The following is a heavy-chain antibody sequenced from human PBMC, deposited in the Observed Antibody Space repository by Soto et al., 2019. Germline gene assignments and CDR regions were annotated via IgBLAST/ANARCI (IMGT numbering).Heavy chain of an antibody. CDR1: GFTFSSYS. V-gene: IGHV3-48*02. CDR2: ISSSSSTI. Sequence: GGSLRLSCAASGFTFSSYSMNWVRQAPGKGLEWVSYISSSSSTIYYADSVKGRFTISRDNAKNSLYLQMNSLRDEDTAVYYCARELIAARLGPNWFDPWGQGTLVTV. D-gene: IGHD6-6*01. CDR3: ARELIAARLGPNWFDP. J-gene: IGHJ5*02.